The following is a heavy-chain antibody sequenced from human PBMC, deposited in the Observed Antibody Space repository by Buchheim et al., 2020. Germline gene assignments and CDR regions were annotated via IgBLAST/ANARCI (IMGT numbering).Heavy chain of an antibody. D-gene: IGHD5-18*01. V-gene: IGHV2-70*01. CDR1: GFSLSTSGMC. CDR2: IDWDDDK. CDR3: ARINGGYSYGYQAGMDV. Sequence: QVTLRESGPALVKPTQTLTLTCTFSGFSLSTSGMCVSWIRQPPGKALEWLALIDWDDDKYYSTSLKTRLTISKDTSKNQVLLTMTNMDPVDTATYYCARINGGYSYGYQAGMDVWGKGTT. J-gene: IGHJ6*04.